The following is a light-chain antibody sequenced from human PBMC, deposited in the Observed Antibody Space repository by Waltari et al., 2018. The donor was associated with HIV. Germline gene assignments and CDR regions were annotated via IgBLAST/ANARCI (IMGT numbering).Light chain of an antibody. V-gene: IGKV1-8*01. J-gene: IGKJ2*01. CDR1: QSISSY. Sequence: AIRMTQSPSSFSASIGDRVTVTCRASQSISSYLAWYQQKPGKAPKLLIYAASSLQSGVPSRFSGSGSGTDFTLSISCLQSEDFATYYCQQYYSYPYTFGQGTKLEIK. CDR2: AAS. CDR3: QQYYSYPYT.